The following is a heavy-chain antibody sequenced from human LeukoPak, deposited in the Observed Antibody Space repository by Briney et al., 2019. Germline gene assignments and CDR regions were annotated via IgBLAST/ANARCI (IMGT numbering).Heavy chain of an antibody. V-gene: IGHV1-2*02. J-gene: IGHJ4*02. D-gene: IGHD4-23*01. Sequence: ASVKVSCKASGYTFTGYYMHWVRQAPGQGLEWMGWINPNSGGTNYAQKFQGRVTMTRDTTISTAYMELSRLRPDDTAVYYCVRGTHRWYYFDYWGQGTLVTVSS. CDR1: GYTFTGYY. CDR3: VRGTHRWYYFDY. CDR2: INPNSGGT.